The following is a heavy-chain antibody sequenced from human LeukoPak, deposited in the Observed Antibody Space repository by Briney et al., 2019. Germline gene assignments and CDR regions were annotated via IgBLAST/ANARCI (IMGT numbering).Heavy chain of an antibody. D-gene: IGHD1-20*01. CDR1: GGSFSGYY. V-gene: IGHV4-34*01. J-gene: IGHJ5*02. Sequence: SETLSLTCAVYGGSFSGYYWSWIRQPPGKGLEWIGEINHSGSTNYNPSLKSRVTISVDTSKNQFSLKLSSVTAADTAVYYCAREAITGTRFDPWGQGTLVTVSS. CDR3: AREAITGTRFDP. CDR2: INHSGST.